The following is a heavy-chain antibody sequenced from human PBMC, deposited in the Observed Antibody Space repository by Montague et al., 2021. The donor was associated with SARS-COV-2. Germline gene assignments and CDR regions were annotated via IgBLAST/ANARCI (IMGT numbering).Heavy chain of an antibody. Sequence: SLRLSCAASGFTFSSYEMSWVRQAPGKGLEWVSYISSSGITIYYADSVKGRFTNSRDNAKNSLYLQVNSLRAEDSAVYYCAKRVATISLRAGSYFDYWGQGTLVTVSS. V-gene: IGHV3-48*03. CDR3: AKRVATISLRAGSYFDY. CDR1: GFTFSSYE. D-gene: IGHD5-12*01. J-gene: IGHJ4*02. CDR2: ISSSGITI.